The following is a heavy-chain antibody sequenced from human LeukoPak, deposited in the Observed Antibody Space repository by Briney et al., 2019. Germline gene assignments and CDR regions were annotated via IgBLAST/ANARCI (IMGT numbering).Heavy chain of an antibody. CDR1: GGSISGYY. CDR2: IHYTGST. D-gene: IGHD2-2*01. CDR3: ARGLTRPYASSPYFDF. V-gene: IGHV4-59*01. J-gene: IGHJ4*02. Sequence: SETLSLTCAVSGGSISGYYWSWIRQPPGKGLEWLGYIHYTGSTNYNPSLKSRVTISVDTFKNQFSLRLSSVTAADTAVYYCARGLTRPYASSPYFDFWGQGTLVTVSS.